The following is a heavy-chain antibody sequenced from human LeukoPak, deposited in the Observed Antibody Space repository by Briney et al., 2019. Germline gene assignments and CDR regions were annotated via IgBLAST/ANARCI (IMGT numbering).Heavy chain of an antibody. Sequence: GGSHRLYCAASGFTFSSYEMNWVRQAPGKGLEWVSYISGSSSTIYYADSVKCRFTISRDNAKNSLYLQMNSLRAEDTGVYYCVISSGWKGGYYFDFWGQGTRVTVSA. CDR1: GFTFSSYE. D-gene: IGHD6-19*01. CDR3: VISSGWKGGYYFDF. CDR2: ISGSSSTI. V-gene: IGHV3-48*03. J-gene: IGHJ4*02.